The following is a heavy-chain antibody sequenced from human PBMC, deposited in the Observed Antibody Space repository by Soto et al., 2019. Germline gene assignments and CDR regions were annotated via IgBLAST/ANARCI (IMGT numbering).Heavy chain of an antibody. CDR1: GGTFSSYA. CDR2: IIPIPGTA. Sequence: QVQLVQSGAEVKKPGSSVKVSCKASGGTFSSYAISWVRQAPGPGLEWMGGIIPIPGTANYAQKFQGRVTITADESTSTAYMELSSLRSEDTAVYYCARSQGSSTSLEIYYYYYYGMDVWGQGTTVTVSS. D-gene: IGHD2-2*01. J-gene: IGHJ6*02. V-gene: IGHV1-69*01. CDR3: ARSQGSSTSLEIYYYYYYGMDV.